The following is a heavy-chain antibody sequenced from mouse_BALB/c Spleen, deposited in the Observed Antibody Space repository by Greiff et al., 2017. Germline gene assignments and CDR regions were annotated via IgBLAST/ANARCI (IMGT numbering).Heavy chain of an antibody. Sequence: VKLMESGPGLVQPSQSLSITCTVSGFSLTSYGVHWVRQSPGKGLEWLGVIWSGGSTDYNAAFISRLSISKDNSKSQVFFKMNSLQANDTAIYYCANYGREGFAYWGQGTLVTVSA. CDR2: IWSGGST. V-gene: IGHV2-2*02. J-gene: IGHJ3*01. D-gene: IGHD1-1*01. CDR1: GFSLTSYG. CDR3: ANYGREGFAY.